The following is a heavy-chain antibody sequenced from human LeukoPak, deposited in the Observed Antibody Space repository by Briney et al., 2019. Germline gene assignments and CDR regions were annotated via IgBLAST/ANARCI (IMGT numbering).Heavy chain of an antibody. CDR2: ISGSGGST. CDR3: AKAETYYDFWSGYIHNWFDP. CDR1: GFTFSSYA. Sequence: GGSLRLSCAASGFTFSSYATSWVRQAPGKGLEWVSAISGSGGSTYYADSVKGRFTISRDNSKNTLYLQMNSLRAEDTAVYYCAKAETYYDFWSGYIHNWFDPWGQGTLVTVSS. D-gene: IGHD3-3*01. J-gene: IGHJ5*02. V-gene: IGHV3-23*01.